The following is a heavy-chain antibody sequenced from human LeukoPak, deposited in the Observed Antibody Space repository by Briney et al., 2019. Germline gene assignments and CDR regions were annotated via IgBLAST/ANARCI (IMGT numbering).Heavy chain of an antibody. D-gene: IGHD5-24*01. Sequence: PSETLSLTCTVSGGSISSYYWSWIRQPPGKGLEWIGYIYYSGSTNYNPSLKSRVTISVDTSKNQFSLKLSSVTAADTAVYYCARHLVVGYNLPYWYFDLWGRGTLVTVSS. CDR3: ARHLVVGYNLPYWYFDL. CDR2: IYYSGST. V-gene: IGHV4-59*08. CDR1: GGSISSYY. J-gene: IGHJ2*01.